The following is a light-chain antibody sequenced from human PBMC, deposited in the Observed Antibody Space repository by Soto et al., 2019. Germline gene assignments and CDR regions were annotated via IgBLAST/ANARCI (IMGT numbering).Light chain of an antibody. Sequence: QSALTQPASVSGSPGQSITISCIGTSSDVGGYNFVSWYQQHPGKAPKLMIYEVSNRPSGVSNRFSGSKSGNTASLTISGLQAEDEADYYCSSYTSSRTYVFXTGTKGTVL. CDR2: EVS. V-gene: IGLV2-14*01. CDR3: SSYTSSRTYV. J-gene: IGLJ1*01. CDR1: SSDVGGYNF.